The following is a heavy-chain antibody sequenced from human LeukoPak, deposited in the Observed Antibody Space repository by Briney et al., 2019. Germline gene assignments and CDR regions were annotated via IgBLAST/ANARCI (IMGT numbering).Heavy chain of an antibody. D-gene: IGHD4-17*01. Sequence: GGSLKLSCAASGFTFSGSAMHWVRQASGKGLEWVGRIRSKANSYATAYAASVKGRFTISRDDSKNTAYLQMNSLKTEDTAVYYCTRHGTYGDYDGWFDPRGQGTLVTVSS. V-gene: IGHV3-73*01. J-gene: IGHJ5*02. CDR1: GFTFSGSA. CDR3: TRHGTYGDYDGWFDP. CDR2: IRSKANSYAT.